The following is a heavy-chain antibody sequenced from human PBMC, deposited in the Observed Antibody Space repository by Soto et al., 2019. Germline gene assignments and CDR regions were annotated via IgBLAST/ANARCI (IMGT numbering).Heavy chain of an antibody. CDR2: INHSGST. Sequence: SQTLSLTGDVYGGSFSRYYWNWIRQPPGKGLEWLGEINHSGSTNYNPSLESRVTISLDTYKTQFSLKLTSVTPADTAVYYCARGEGRLVGTWFDPWGQGTLVTVSS. D-gene: IGHD5-12*01. J-gene: IGHJ5*02. CDR1: GGSFSRYY. CDR3: ARGEGRLVGTWFDP. V-gene: IGHV4-34*01.